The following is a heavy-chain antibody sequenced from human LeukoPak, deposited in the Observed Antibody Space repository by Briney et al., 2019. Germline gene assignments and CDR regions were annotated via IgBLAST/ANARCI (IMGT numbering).Heavy chain of an antibody. CDR1: GFTFTNDF. J-gene: IGHJ4*02. D-gene: IGHD5-18*01. V-gene: IGHV3-7*03. CDR3: AKDSNEGSRYSYGFDY. Sequence: GGSLRPSCAASGFTFTNDFMTWVRQAPGKGLEWVANMKVDGSDIHYVDSVKGRFTISSDNARNSLYLQMNSLRAEDTALYYCAKDSNEGSRYSYGFDYWGQGTLVTVSS. CDR2: MKVDGSDI.